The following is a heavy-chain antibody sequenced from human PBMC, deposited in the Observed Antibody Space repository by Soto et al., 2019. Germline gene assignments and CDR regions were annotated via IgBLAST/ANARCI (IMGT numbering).Heavy chain of an antibody. D-gene: IGHD2-15*01. CDR3: ARAHAPTLPFDY. CDR1: GGSIRNVY. CDR2: IFHSGNA. J-gene: IGHJ4*01. Sequence: PSETLSLTCTVSGGSIRNVYWSWIRQVPGKGLEWIGFIFHSGNAKYNPSLKSRVTISVDTSKNQFSLSLDSVTAADTAVYFCARAHAPTLPFDYWGQGTLVTVSS. V-gene: IGHV4-59*01.